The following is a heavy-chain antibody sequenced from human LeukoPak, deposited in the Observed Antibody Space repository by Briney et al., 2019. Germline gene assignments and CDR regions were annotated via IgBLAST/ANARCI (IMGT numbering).Heavy chain of an antibody. Sequence: ASVTVSCQASRYTFPSYGISGVGQAAGQGREWMGWISAYNGNTNYAQKLQGRVTMTTDTSTSTAYMELRSLRSDDTAVYYCARGYASFDYYYGMDVWGQGTTVTVSS. V-gene: IGHV1-18*01. D-gene: IGHD3-16*01. CDR2: ISAYNGNT. CDR1: RYTFPSYG. CDR3: ARGYASFDYYYGMDV. J-gene: IGHJ6*02.